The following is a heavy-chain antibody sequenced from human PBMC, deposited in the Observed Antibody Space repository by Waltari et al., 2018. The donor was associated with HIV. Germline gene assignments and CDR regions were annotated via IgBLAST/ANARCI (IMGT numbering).Heavy chain of an antibody. V-gene: IGHV4-61*02. CDR2: IYSSGNT. CDR3: ARGRFEGYILYYYYGMDV. J-gene: IGHJ6*02. CDR1: GGSISNGSYY. D-gene: IGHD5-12*01. Sequence: QVQLQESGPGLVKPSQTLSLTCTVSGGSISNGSYYWNWIRQPAGKGPEWIGRIYSSGNTNYNPALKSRVTSAVDTSKNQFSLKLSSVTAADTAVYYCARGRFEGYILYYYYGMDVWGQGTTVSVSS.